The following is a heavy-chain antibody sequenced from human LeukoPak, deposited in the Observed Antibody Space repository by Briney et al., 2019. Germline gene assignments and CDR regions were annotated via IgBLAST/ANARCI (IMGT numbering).Heavy chain of an antibody. CDR1: GFTFSSYS. D-gene: IGHD3-22*01. V-gene: IGHV3-21*01. Sequence: GGSLRLSCAASGFTFSSYSLNWVRQAPGKGLEWVSSISSSSSYIYYADSVKGRFTISRDNAKNSLYLQMNSLRAEDTAVYYCARDSISNYYDSSGAPTYFDYWGRGTLVTVSS. J-gene: IGHJ4*02. CDR3: ARDSISNYYDSSGAPTYFDY. CDR2: ISSSSSYI.